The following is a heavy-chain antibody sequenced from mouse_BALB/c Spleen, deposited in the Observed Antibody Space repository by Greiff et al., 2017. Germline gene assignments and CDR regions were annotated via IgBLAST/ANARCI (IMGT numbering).Heavy chain of an antibody. CDR3: ARSYYDYDEDFAY. CDR1: GDSITSGY. J-gene: IGHJ3*01. V-gene: IGHV3-8*02. Sequence: EVQRVESGPSLVKPSQTLSITCSVTGDSITSGYWNWIRKFPGNKLEYMGYISYSGSTYYNPSLKSRISITRDTSKNQYYLQLNSVTTEDTATYYCARSYYDYDEDFAYWGQGTLVTVSA. D-gene: IGHD2-4*01. CDR2: ISYSGST.